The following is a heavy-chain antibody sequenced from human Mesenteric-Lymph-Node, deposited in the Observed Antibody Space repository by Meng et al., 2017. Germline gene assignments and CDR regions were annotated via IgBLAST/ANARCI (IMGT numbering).Heavy chain of an antibody. J-gene: IGHJ4*02. V-gene: IGHV4-4*02. D-gene: IGHD6-19*01. CDR1: GGSISISTW. CDR2: IYHSGGT. Sequence: VQLQHRGAGLLKPSGTLSLTCAVSGGSISISTWWSWVRQPPGKGLEWIGEIYHSGGTNYNPSLRGRVTISLDKSKNQFSLTLRSVTAADTAVYYCARDPYATGWAGWGQGTLVTVSS. CDR3: ARDPYATGWAG.